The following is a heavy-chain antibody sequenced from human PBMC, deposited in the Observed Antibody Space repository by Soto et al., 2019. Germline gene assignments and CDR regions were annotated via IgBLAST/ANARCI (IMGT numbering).Heavy chain of an antibody. CDR1: VYSFTSYW. D-gene: IGHD3-3*01. V-gene: IGHV5-51*01. CDR2: IYPGDSDT. CDR3: ARHGMLRFSELSV. Sequence: GESLKSSGKGSVYSFTSYWIGWVRQMPGKGLEWMGIIYPGDSDTRYSPSFQGQVTISADKSISTAYLQWSSLKASDTAMYYCARHGMLRFSELSVWGQGTTVTVSS. J-gene: IGHJ6*02.